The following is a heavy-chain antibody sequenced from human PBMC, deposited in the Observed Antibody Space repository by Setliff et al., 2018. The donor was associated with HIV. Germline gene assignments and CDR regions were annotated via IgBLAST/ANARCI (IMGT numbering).Heavy chain of an antibody. J-gene: IGHJ6*03. CDR2: IIHILGTA. Sequence: SVKVSCKTSRRTFSEDAINWVRQAPGEGLEWVGGIIHILGTADYAEKFQGRVTMTRDTSISTAYMELNNLKFEDTAVYYCARARRDSYDRGRRNHYYIDVWGKGTTVTVSS. CDR3: ARARRDSYDRGRRNHYYIDV. D-gene: IGHD3-22*01. CDR1: RRTFSEDA. V-gene: IGHV1-69*10.